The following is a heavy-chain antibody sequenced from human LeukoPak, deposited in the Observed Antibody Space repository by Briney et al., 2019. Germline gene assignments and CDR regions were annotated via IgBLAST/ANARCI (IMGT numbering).Heavy chain of an antibody. CDR1: GFSFSTYS. CDR2: IVGSSSTI. V-gene: IGHV3-48*04. Sequence: GGYLRLSCAASGFSFSTYSMNWVRQAPGKGLEWVSYIVGSSSTIYYADSVKGRFTISRDNAKNSLYLQTDSLRAEDTAVYYCATDSPETAAFDYWGQGTLVTVSS. J-gene: IGHJ4*02. D-gene: IGHD1-1*01. CDR3: ATDSPETAAFDY.